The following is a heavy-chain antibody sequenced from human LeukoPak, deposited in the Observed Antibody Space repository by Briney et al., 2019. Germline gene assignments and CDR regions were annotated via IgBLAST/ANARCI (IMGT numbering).Heavy chain of an antibody. CDR3: ARSVVGAINWFDP. CDR2: INPNSGGT. CDR1: GYTFTSYA. V-gene: IGHV1-2*02. J-gene: IGHJ5*02. D-gene: IGHD1-26*01. Sequence: ASVKVSCKASGYTFTSYAMHWVRQAPGQGLEWMGWINPNSGGTNYAQKFQGRVTMTRDTSISTAYMELSRLRSDDTAVYYCARSVVGAINWFDPWGQGTLVTVSS.